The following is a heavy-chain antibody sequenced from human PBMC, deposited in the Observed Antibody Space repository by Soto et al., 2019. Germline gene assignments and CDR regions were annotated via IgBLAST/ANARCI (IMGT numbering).Heavy chain of an antibody. D-gene: IGHD1-1*01. Sequence: QVQLVESGGGVVQPGRSLRLSCAASGFTFSSYAMHWVRQAPGKGLEWVAVISYDGSNKYYADSVKGRFTISRDNSKNTLYLQMNSLRAEDTAVYYCARELERLDYFDYWGQRTLVTVSS. CDR1: GFTFSSYA. V-gene: IGHV3-30-3*01. CDR3: ARELERLDYFDY. CDR2: ISYDGSNK. J-gene: IGHJ4*02.